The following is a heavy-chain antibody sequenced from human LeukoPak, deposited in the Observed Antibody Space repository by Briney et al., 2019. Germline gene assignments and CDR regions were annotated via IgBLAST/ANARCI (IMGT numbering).Heavy chain of an antibody. V-gene: IGHV3-21*01. CDR1: GFTFSSYS. CDR3: ARVRSAVVVPAATDY. D-gene: IGHD2-2*01. J-gene: IGHJ4*02. CDR2: ISSSSSYI. Sequence: GGALRLSCAASGFTFSSYSMNWVRQAPGKGLEWVSSISSSSSYIYYADSVKGRFTISGDNAKNSLYLQMNSLRAEDTAVYYCARVRSAVVVPAATDYWGQGTLVTVSS.